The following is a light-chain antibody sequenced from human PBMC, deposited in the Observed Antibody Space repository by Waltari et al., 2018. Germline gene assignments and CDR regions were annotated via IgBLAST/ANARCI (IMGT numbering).Light chain of an antibody. CDR2: EDN. Sequence: SYELTQPPSVSVSPGQTASVTCSGDKLGDKYVCGYQQKPGQSPILVIYEDNKRPSGIPERFSGSNSGDTATLTISGTQALDEADYYCQAWDSSTYVVFGGGTKLTVL. V-gene: IGLV3-1*01. J-gene: IGLJ2*01. CDR1: KLGDKY. CDR3: QAWDSSTYVV.